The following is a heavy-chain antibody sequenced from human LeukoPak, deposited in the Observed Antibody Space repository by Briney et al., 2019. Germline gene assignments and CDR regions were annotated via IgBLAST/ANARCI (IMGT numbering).Heavy chain of an antibody. CDR3: AKVSWANYFDY. V-gene: IGHV3-23*01. Sequence: GGSLRLSCAVSGFTFSSYAMSWVRQAPGKGLEWVSTISGSGDNTYSADSVRGRFTISRDNSKNTLYQQMNSLRAEDTAIYYCAKVSWANYFDYWGQGNLVTVSS. D-gene: IGHD6-13*01. J-gene: IGHJ4*02. CDR1: GFTFSSYA. CDR2: ISGSGDNT.